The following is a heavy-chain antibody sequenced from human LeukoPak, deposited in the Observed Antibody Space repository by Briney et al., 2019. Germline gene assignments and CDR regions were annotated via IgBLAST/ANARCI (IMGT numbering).Heavy chain of an antibody. Sequence: SETLSLTCAVSGGSFTDYYWSWIRQPPGKGLEWIGESSHSGSTNCNPSLKSRVTLSVDTSKNQFSLKLSSVTAADTAVYYCAGLRYDRDHWGQGTLVTVSS. CDR3: AGLRYDRDH. D-gene: IGHD5-12*01. J-gene: IGHJ4*02. V-gene: IGHV4-34*01. CDR2: SSHSGST. CDR1: GGSFTDYY.